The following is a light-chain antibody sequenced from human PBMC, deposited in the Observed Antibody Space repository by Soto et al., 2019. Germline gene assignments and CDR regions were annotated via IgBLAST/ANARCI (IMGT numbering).Light chain of an antibody. J-gene: IGKJ5*01. Sequence: EIVLTQSPATLSLSPGERAALSCRASQSVSSTYLAWYQQKPGQAPRLLIYGASSRATGIPDRFSGSGSGTDFTLTISRLEPEDFAVYYCQQYGSSREITFGQGTRLENK. V-gene: IGKV3-20*01. CDR1: QSVSSTY. CDR2: GAS. CDR3: QQYGSSREIT.